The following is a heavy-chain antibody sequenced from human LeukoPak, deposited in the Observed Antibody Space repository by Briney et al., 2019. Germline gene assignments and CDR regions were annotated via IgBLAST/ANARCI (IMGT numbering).Heavy chain of an antibody. CDR1: GFTFSSYA. CDR3: AKDYFGSGSYYNANPYYFDY. D-gene: IGHD3-10*01. CDR2: ISGSGGST. J-gene: IGHJ4*02. V-gene: IGHV3-23*01. Sequence: RGSLRLSCAASGFTFSSYAMSWVRQAPGKGLEWVSGISGSGGSTYNADSVKGRFTISRDNFENTLHLQMNTLRAEDTAVYYCAKDYFGSGSYYNANPYYFDYWGQGTLVTVSS.